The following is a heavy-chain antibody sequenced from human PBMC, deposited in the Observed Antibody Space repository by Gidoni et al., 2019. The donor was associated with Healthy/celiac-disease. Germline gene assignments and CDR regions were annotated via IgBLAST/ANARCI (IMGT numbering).Heavy chain of an antibody. CDR2: ISGSGGST. CDR1: GFPFSSYA. Sequence: EVQLLESGGGLVQPGGSLRLSCAASGFPFSSYAMSWVRQAPGKGLEWVSAISGSGGSTYYADSVKGRFTISRDNSKNTLYLQMNSLRAEDTAVYYCAKDSGSQLTFGYWGQGTLVTVSS. J-gene: IGHJ4*02. D-gene: IGHD1-26*01. CDR3: AKDSGSQLTFGY. V-gene: IGHV3-23*01.